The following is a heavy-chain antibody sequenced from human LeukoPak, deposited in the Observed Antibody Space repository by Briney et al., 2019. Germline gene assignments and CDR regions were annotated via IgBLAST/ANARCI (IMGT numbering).Heavy chain of an antibody. V-gene: IGHV4-4*07. CDR3: ARVGDSYESSGYGGNY. CDR2: IYTSGST. Sequence: PSETLSLTCTVSGGSISSYYWSWIRQPAGKGLEWIGRIYTSGSTNYNPSLKSRVTMSVDTSKNQFSLKLSSVTAADTAVYYCARVGDSYESSGYGGNYWGQGTLVTVSS. CDR1: GGSISSYY. D-gene: IGHD3-22*01. J-gene: IGHJ4*02.